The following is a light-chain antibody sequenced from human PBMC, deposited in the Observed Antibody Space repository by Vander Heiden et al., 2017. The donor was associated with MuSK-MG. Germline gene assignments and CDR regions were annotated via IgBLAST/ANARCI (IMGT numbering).Light chain of an antibody. CDR2: VNSDGSH. CDR3: QTWGAGIVV. V-gene: IGLV4-69*01. CDR1: SGHSSNA. Sequence: QLVATQSPSASASLGVSVKLTCTLSSGHSSNAIAWHQQRPDKGPRYLMKVNSDGSHIKGDEIPDRFSGSSSGAERYLTISILQSEDEADYYCQTWGAGIVVFGGGTRLTVL. J-gene: IGLJ2*01.